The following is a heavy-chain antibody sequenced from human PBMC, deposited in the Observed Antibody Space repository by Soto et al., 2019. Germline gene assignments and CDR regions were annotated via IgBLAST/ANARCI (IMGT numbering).Heavy chain of an antibody. J-gene: IGHJ4*02. V-gene: IGHV4-39*01. Sequence: LSLTCTVSGGSISSSSYYWGWIRQPPGKGLEWIGSIYYSGSTYYNPSLKSRVTISVDTSKNQFSLKLSSVTAADTAVYYCARHPGEYYYDSSGYYTDYWGKETLVTVSS. D-gene: IGHD3-22*01. CDR3: ARHPGEYYYDSSGYYTDY. CDR2: IYYSGST. CDR1: GGSISSSSYY.